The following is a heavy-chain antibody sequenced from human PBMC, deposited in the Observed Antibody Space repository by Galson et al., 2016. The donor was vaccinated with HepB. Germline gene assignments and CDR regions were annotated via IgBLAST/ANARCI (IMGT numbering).Heavy chain of an antibody. V-gene: IGHV4-34*01. CDR3: ARPFGSGNYDAFDV. J-gene: IGHJ3*01. CDR1: GGSFSGYY. CDR2: INHSGST. D-gene: IGHD3-10*01. Sequence: SETLSLTCAVYGGSFSGYYWSWIRQSPGKGLEWIGEINHSGSTNYNPSLNNQVTISVVASKNQFSLKMNAVTAADTALYYCARPFGSGNYDAFDVWGQGTMVTVSS.